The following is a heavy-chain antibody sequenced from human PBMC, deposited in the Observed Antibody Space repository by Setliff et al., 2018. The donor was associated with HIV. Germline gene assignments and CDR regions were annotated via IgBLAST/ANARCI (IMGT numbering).Heavy chain of an antibody. D-gene: IGHD6-19*01. CDR2: IIPILGIA. Sequence: SVKVSCKASRGTFSSYGFNWVRQAPGQGLEWMGGIIPILGIANYAQKFKGRVTITRDTSASTDYMELSSLRSEDTAVYYCAREGEGSGWSRLDNWGQGTLVTVSS. CDR1: RGTFSSYG. CDR3: AREGEGSGWSRLDN. V-gene: IGHV1-69*10. J-gene: IGHJ4*02.